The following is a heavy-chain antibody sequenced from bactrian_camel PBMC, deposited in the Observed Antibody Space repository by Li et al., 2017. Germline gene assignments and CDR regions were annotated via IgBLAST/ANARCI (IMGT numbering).Heavy chain of an antibody. CDR2: IHSDGST. CDR1: GYTYSKYC. CDR3: AADINFLGCRRSPARVPY. J-gene: IGHJ4*01. D-gene: IGHD1*01. Sequence: HVQLVESGGGSVQAGGSLRLSCAVSGYTYSKYCLRWFRQSPGKEREGVGSIHSDGSTSYADSVKGRFTISKDNANNTLYLQMNSLQPEDTAMYYCAADINFLGCRRSPARVPYWGQETQVTVS. V-gene: IGHV3S6*01.